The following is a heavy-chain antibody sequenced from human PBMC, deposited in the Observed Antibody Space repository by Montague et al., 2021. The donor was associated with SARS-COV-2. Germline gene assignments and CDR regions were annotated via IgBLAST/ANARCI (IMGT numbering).Heavy chain of an antibody. V-gene: IGHV2-70*01. CDR1: GFSLSTSGMC. CDR2: IGWXDDK. Sequence: PALVKPTQTLTLTCTFSGFSLSTSGMCVSWIRQPPGKALEWLALIGWXDDKYYSTSLKTRLTTAKDTSKNQVVLTMTNMDPVDTATYYCARMVTIFSLGGYYYYYGMDVWGQGTTVTVSS. D-gene: IGHD3-9*01. CDR3: ARMVTIFSLGGYYYYYGMDV. J-gene: IGHJ6*02.